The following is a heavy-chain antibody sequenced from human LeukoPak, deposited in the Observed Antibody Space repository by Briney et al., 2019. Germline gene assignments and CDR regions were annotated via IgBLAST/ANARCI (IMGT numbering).Heavy chain of an antibody. D-gene: IGHD2-8*01. V-gene: IGHV1-8*03. Sequence: ASVKVSCKASGYTFTSYDINWVRQATGQGLEWMGWMNPNSGNTGYAQKFQGRVTITRNTSISTAYMELSSLRSDDTAVYFCARDSPLYGRYYFDYWGQGTLVTVSS. CDR1: GYTFTSYD. CDR3: ARDSPLYGRYYFDY. CDR2: MNPNSGNT. J-gene: IGHJ4*02.